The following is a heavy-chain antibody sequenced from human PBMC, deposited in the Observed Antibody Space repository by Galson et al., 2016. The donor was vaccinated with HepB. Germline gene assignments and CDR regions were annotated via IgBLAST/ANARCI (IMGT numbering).Heavy chain of an antibody. J-gene: IGHJ4*02. D-gene: IGHD3-10*01. CDR3: ARSREYFGSGSYLDY. Sequence: LSCAASGFNFISYGMHWVRQAPGKGLEWVAVTWFDGNYKDYAESVKGRITDSRDNTKNTLSLQLDSLRAEDTAVYHCARSREYFGSGSYLDYCGQGTLVIGSS. CDR1: GFNFISYG. CDR2: TWFDGNYK. V-gene: IGHV3-33*01.